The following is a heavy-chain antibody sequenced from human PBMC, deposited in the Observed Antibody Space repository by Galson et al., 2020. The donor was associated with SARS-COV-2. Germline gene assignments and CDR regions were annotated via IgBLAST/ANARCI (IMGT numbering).Heavy chain of an antibody. CDR3: ASERPGTVTTSFDY. D-gene: IGHD4-17*01. V-gene: IGHV3-30-3*01. Sequence: GESLKISCEASGFTFSSYAMHWVRQAPGKGLEWVAVISYDGSNKYYADSVKGRFTISRDNSKNTLYLQMNSLRAEDTAVYYCASERPGTVTTSFDYWGQGTLVTVSS. CDR1: GFTFSSYA. J-gene: IGHJ4*02. CDR2: ISYDGSNK.